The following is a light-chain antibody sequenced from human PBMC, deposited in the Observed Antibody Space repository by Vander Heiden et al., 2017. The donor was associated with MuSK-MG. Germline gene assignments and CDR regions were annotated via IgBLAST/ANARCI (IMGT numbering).Light chain of an antibody. CDR2: GAS. V-gene: IGKV3-20*01. CDR3: QQDGSSTYT. Sequence: EIVLTQSPDTLSLSPGERATLSCRASQSVSSSYLAWYQQKPGQAPRLLIYGASSRATGIPDRFSGSGSGTDFTLTISRLEPEDFAVYYCQQDGSSTYTFGQGTKLEIK. CDR1: QSVSSSY. J-gene: IGKJ2*01.